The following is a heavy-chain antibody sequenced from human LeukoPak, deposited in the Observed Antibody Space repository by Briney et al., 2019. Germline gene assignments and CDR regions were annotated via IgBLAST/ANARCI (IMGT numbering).Heavy chain of an antibody. CDR3: TKVRPPPGSGWYGGDDY. V-gene: IGHV3-23*01. J-gene: IGHJ4*02. D-gene: IGHD6-19*01. CDR1: GFTFNTYV. CDR2: IKSGGGT. Sequence: GGPLRLSCAASGFTFNTYVMSWVRQTPGKGLQWVSSIKSGGGTDYADSVKGRFTISRDNSKNTLYLQMNSLRAEDTSIYYCTKVRPPPGSGWYGGDDYWGQGTLVTVSS.